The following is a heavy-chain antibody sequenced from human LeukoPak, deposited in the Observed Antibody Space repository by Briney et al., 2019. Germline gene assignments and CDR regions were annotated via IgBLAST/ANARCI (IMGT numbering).Heavy chain of an antibody. V-gene: IGHV3-23*01. Sequence: PGGSLRLSCAASGFIVSSHYMNWVRQAPGKGLEWVSAISGSGGSTYYADSVKGRFTISRDNSKNTLYLQMNSLRAEDTAVYYCAKRLRYSSSWYGFDYWGQGTLVTVSS. CDR1: GFIVSSHY. D-gene: IGHD6-13*01. CDR3: AKRLRYSSSWYGFDY. CDR2: ISGSGGST. J-gene: IGHJ4*02.